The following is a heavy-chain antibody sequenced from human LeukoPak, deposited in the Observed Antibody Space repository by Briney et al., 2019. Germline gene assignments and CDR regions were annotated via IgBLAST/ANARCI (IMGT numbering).Heavy chain of an antibody. V-gene: IGHV3-21*01. CDR1: GFTFSSYS. CDR2: ISSSSSYI. D-gene: IGHD6-13*01. CDR3: ARDHGSRYALDY. J-gene: IGHJ4*02. Sequence: GGSLRLSCAAPGFTFSSYSMNWVRQAPGKGLEWVSSISSSSSYIYYADSVKGRFTISRDNAKNSLYLQMNSLRAEYTAVYYCARDHGSRYALDYWGQGTLVTVSS.